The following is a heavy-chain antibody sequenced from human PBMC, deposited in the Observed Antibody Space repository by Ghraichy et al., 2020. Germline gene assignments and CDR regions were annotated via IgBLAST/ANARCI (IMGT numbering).Heavy chain of an antibody. J-gene: IGHJ2*01. CDR2: ISGSGGST. CDR1: GFTFTSYA. CDR3: AKDKGYCNGGFCRYWYFDL. V-gene: IGHV3-23*01. D-gene: IGHD2-15*01. Sequence: GGSLRLSCAASGFTFTSYAMSWVRQAPGKGLEWVSGISGSGGSTYYADSVKGRFTMSRDNSKSTLYLQMNSLRAEDTAVYYCAKDKGYCNGGFCRYWYFDLWGRGTLVTVSS.